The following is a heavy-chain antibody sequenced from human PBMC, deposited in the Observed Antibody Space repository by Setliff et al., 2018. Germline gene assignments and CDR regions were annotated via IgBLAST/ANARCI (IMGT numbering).Heavy chain of an antibody. Sequence: GASVKVSCKASRGTFSSYGITWVRQAPGQGLEWMGGIIPIFGTTDYAQKFQGRVTITTDEPTSTAYMEMSSLRSDDTAIYYCAREGVDTRSSTDYRYYMDVWGKGTTVTVS. CDR1: RGTFSSYG. D-gene: IGHD5-18*01. J-gene: IGHJ6*03. CDR2: IIPIFGTT. V-gene: IGHV1-69*05. CDR3: AREGVDTRSSTDYRYYMDV.